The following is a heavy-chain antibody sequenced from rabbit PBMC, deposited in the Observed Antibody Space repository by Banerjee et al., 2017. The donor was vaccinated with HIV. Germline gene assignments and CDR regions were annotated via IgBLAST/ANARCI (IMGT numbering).Heavy chain of an antibody. CDR2: IDPIFGST. CDR1: GIDFSLYY. D-gene: IGHD4-1*01. V-gene: IGHV1S7*01. Sequence: QLKESGGGLVQPGGSLKLSCKASGIDFSLYYMSWVRQAPGKGLEWIGYIDPIFGSTYYANWVNGRFTISSHNAQNTLYLQLNSLTAADTATYFCVRGGYYGSGWGDYGLDLWGPGTLVTVS. CDR3: VRGGYYGSGWGDYGLDL. J-gene: IGHJ6*01.